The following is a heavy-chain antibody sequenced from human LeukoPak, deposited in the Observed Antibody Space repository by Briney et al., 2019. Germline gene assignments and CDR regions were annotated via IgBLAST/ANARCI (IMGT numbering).Heavy chain of an antibody. Sequence: SETLSLTCAVYGGSFSGYYWSWIRQPPGKGLEWIGYIYYSGSTYYNPSLKSRVTISVDTSKNQFSLKLSSVTAADTAVYYCARAVGATLNYFDYWGQGTLVTVSS. CDR2: IYYSGST. CDR1: GGSFSGYY. V-gene: IGHV4-59*01. D-gene: IGHD1-26*01. J-gene: IGHJ4*02. CDR3: ARAVGATLNYFDY.